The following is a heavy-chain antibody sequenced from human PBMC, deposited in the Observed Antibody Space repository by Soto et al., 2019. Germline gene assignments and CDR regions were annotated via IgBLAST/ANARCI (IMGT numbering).Heavy chain of an antibody. CDR3: ATYLRSSSTNLSDY. J-gene: IGHJ4*02. D-gene: IGHD6-6*01. V-gene: IGHV3-23*01. CDR2: ISGSGGST. CDR1: GFTFISYA. Sequence: GGSLRLSCAASGFTFISYAMSWVRQAPGKGLEWVSAISGSGGSTYYADSVKGRFTISRDNSKNTLYLQMNSLRAEDTAVYYCATYLRSSSTNLSDYWGQGTLVTVSS.